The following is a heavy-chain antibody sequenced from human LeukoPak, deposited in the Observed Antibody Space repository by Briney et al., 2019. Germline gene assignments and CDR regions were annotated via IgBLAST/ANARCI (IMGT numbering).Heavy chain of an antibody. CDR1: GFTFSSYS. V-gene: IGHV3-21*01. CDR3: AGDQNYDSSGYYLDY. Sequence: GGSLRLSCAASGFTFSSYSMNWVRQAPGKGLEWVSSISSSSSYIYYADSVKGRFTISRDNAKNSLYLQMNSLRAEDTAVYYCAGDQNYDSSGYYLDYWGQGTLVTVSS. D-gene: IGHD3-22*01. J-gene: IGHJ4*02. CDR2: ISSSSSYI.